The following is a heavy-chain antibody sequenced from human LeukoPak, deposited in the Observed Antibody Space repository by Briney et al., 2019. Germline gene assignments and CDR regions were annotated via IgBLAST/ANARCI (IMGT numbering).Heavy chain of an antibody. CDR2: MNPNSGNT. Sequence: ASVKVSCKASGYTFTSYDINWVRQATGQGLEWMGWMNPNSGNTGYAQKFQGRVTMTRNTSISTAYMELSSLRSEDTAVYYCARGTGTTGPYYMDVWGKGTTVTVPS. CDR1: GYTFTSYD. V-gene: IGHV1-8*01. CDR3: ARGTGTTGPYYMDV. J-gene: IGHJ6*03. D-gene: IGHD1-7*01.